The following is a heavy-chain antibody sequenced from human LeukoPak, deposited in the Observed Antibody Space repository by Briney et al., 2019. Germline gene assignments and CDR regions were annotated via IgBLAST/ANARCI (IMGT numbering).Heavy chain of an antibody. Sequence: SQTLSLTCAISGVSVSSNSVTWNWIRQSPSRGLEWLGRTYYRSTWYNDYAVSVRGRITVNPDTSKNQFSLHLNSVTPEDTAVYYCARRLTQYDCFDPWGQGILVTVSS. D-gene: IGHD2-2*01. J-gene: IGHJ5*02. CDR1: GVSVSSNSVT. V-gene: IGHV6-1*01. CDR2: TYYRSTWYN. CDR3: ARRLTQYDCFDP.